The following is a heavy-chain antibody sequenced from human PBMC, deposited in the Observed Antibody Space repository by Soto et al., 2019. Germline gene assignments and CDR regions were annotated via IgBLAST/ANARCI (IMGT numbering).Heavy chain of an antibody. J-gene: IGHJ4*02. CDR1: GFTFSSYS. CDR3: ARVSEGGSYYGGLDY. D-gene: IGHD1-26*01. CDR2: IWYDGSNK. V-gene: IGHV3-33*01. Sequence: QVQLVESGGGVVQPGRSLRLSCAASGFTFSSYSMHWVRQAPGKGLEWVAVIWYDGSNKYYADSVKGRFTISRDNSKNTLYLQMNSLRAEDKAVYYCARVSEGGSYYGGLDYWGQGTLVTVSS.